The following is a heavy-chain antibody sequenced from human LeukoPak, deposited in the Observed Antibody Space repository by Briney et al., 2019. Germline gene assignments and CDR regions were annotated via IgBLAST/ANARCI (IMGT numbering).Heavy chain of an antibody. CDR1: GFTFSSYW. J-gene: IGHJ4*02. CDR2: IKSDGSST. V-gene: IGHV3-74*01. D-gene: IGHD6-13*01. Sequence: GGSLRLSCAASGFTFSSYWMHWVRQAPGKGLVWVSRIKSDGSSTSYADSVKGRFTISRDNAKNTLYLQMNSLRAEDTAVYYCARDQISAAGTDYWGQGTLVTVSS. CDR3: ARDQISAAGTDY.